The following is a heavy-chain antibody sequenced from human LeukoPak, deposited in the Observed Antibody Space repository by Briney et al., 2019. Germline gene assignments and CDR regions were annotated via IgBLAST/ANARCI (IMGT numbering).Heavy chain of an antibody. CDR3: ARVSSGWPFDY. V-gene: IGHV4-38-2*02. CDR1: GYSISSGYY. Sequence: SEALSLTCTVSGYSISSGYYWGWIRQPPGKGLEWIGSIYHSGSTYYNPSLKSRVTISVDTSKNQFSLKLSSVTAADTAVYYCARVSSGWPFDYWGQGTLVTVSS. CDR2: IYHSGST. D-gene: IGHD6-19*01. J-gene: IGHJ4*02.